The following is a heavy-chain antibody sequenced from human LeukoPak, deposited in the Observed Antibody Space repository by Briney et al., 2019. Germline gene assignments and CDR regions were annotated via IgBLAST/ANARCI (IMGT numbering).Heavy chain of an antibody. D-gene: IGHD4-11*01. Sequence: GGSLRLSCAASGFTFSSYAMHWVRQAPGKGLEWVALISYDGSNKYYADSVKGRFTISRDNSKNTLYLQMNSLRAEDTAVYYCARDDSATPFDYWGQGTLVTVSS. J-gene: IGHJ4*02. CDR2: ISYDGSNK. V-gene: IGHV3-30-3*01. CDR3: ARDDSATPFDY. CDR1: GFTFSSYA.